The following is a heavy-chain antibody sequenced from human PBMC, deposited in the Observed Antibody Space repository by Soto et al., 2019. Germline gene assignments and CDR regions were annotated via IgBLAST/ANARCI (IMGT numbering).Heavy chain of an antibody. J-gene: IGHJ6*03. V-gene: IGHV4-34*01. CDR3: ARGPYYDFWSGYYSEGNYYYMDV. Sequence: SETLSLTCAVYGGSFSGYYWSWIRQPPGKGLEWIGEINHSGSTNYNPSLKSRVTISVDTSKNQFSLKLSSVTAADTAVYYCARGPYYDFWSGYYSEGNYYYMDVWGKGTTVTVSS. D-gene: IGHD3-3*01. CDR1: GGSFSGYY. CDR2: INHSGST.